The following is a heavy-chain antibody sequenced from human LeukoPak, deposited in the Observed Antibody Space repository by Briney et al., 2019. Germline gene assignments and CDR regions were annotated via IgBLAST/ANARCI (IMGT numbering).Heavy chain of an antibody. D-gene: IGHD3-3*01. Sequence: PGGSLRLSCAASGFTFSSYSMNWVRQAPGKGLEWVSSISSSSSYTYYADSVKGRFTISRDNAKNSLYLQMNSLRAEDTAVYYCARSFFGVVPFDPWGQGTLVTVSS. J-gene: IGHJ5*02. CDR3: ARSFFGVVPFDP. CDR2: ISSSSSYT. V-gene: IGHV3-21*01. CDR1: GFTFSSYS.